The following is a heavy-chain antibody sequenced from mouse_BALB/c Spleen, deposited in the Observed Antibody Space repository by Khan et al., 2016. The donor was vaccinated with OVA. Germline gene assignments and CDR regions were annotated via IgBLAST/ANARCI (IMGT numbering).Heavy chain of an antibody. CDR1: GYSFTDYT. V-gene: IGHV1S135*01. CDR2: INPYNGGT. CDR3: ARSVYGGFSY. D-gene: IGHD1-1*01. J-gene: IGHJ3*01. Sequence: VQLQQSGPELVKPGASMKISCKASGYSFTDYTMNWVKQSHGKSLEWIGLINPYNGGTSDNQKFKGKATLTVDKSSSTVYMELLSLTSGDSAVYYCARSVYGGFSYWGQGTLVTVSA.